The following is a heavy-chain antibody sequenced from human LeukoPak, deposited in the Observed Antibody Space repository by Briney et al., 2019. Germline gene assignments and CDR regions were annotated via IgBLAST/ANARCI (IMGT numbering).Heavy chain of an antibody. CDR2: IYTSGST. CDR3: ARHANYYYYMDV. D-gene: IGHD2-2*01. Sequence: SETLSLTCTVSGGSISSYYWSWIRQPPGKGLEWIGFIYTSGSTNYNPSLKSRVTISVDTSKNQFPLKLSSVTAADTAVYYCARHANYYYYMDVWGKGTTVTVSS. CDR1: GGSISSYY. J-gene: IGHJ6*03. V-gene: IGHV4-4*09.